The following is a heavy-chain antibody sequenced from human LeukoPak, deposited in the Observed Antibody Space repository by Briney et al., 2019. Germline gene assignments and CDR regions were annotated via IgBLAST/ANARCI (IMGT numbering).Heavy chain of an antibody. CDR3: ANRFGELGAYWFDP. CDR2: ISAYNGNT. J-gene: IGHJ5*02. V-gene: IGHV1-18*01. CDR1: GYTFTGYG. Sequence: ASVKVSCKASGYTFTGYGISWVRQAPGQGLEWMGWISAYNGNTNYAQKLQGRVTMATDTSTSTAYMELRSLRSDDTAVYYCANRFGELGAYWFDPWGQGTLVTVSS. D-gene: IGHD3-10*01.